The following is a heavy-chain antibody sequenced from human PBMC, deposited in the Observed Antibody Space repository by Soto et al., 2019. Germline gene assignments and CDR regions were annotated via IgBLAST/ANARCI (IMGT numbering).Heavy chain of an antibody. J-gene: IGHJ5*02. CDR2: ISLSSIYI. D-gene: IGHD6-19*01. Sequence: VGSLRLSCAASGFTFDSYTMNWVRQAPGRGLEWVSAISLSSIYIYYADSVKGRFTISRDNAKNSLYLHMNNLRAEDTAVYYCARDPDGSFNWFDPWGQGTLVTVSS. CDR3: ARDPDGSFNWFDP. CDR1: GFTFDSYT. V-gene: IGHV3-21*01.